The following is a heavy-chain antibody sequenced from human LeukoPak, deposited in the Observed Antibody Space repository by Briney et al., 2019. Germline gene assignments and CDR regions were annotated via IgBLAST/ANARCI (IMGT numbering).Heavy chain of an antibody. CDR1: GGSISSSSYY. CDR3: ARGTRWFDP. V-gene: IGHV4-39*07. Sequence: SETLSLTCTVSGGSISSSSYYWGWIRQPPGKGLEWIGSIYYSGSTYYNPSLKSRVTISVDTSKNQFSLKLSSVTAADTAVYYCARGTRWFDPWGQGTLVTVSS. CDR2: IYYSGST. J-gene: IGHJ5*02.